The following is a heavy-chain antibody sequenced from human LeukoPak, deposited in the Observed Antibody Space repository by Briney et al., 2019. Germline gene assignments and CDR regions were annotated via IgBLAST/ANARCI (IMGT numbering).Heavy chain of an antibody. Sequence: SETLSLTCAVYGGSFSGYYWSWIRQPPGKGLEWIGEINHSGCTNYNPSLKSRVTISVDTSKNQFSLKLSSVTAADTAVYYCARGVPIAARRCYFDYWGQGTLVTVSS. D-gene: IGHD6-6*01. CDR3: ARGVPIAARRCYFDY. CDR1: GGSFSGYY. J-gene: IGHJ4*02. CDR2: INHSGCT. V-gene: IGHV4-34*01.